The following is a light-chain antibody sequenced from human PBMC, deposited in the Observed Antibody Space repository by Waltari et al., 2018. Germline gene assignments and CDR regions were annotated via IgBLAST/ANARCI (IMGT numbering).Light chain of an antibody. J-gene: IGKJ5*01. CDR1: QSVGSY. V-gene: IGKV3-11*01. CDR3: HQRNNWPDI. Sequence: EILLTQSPATLSLSPGERVTISCRASQSVGSYLAWYQQKPGQAPRPLIYDASNRATGVPARFSGSGSGTDFTLTISSLKPEDFAVYYCHQRNNWPDIFGQGTRLEIK. CDR2: DAS.